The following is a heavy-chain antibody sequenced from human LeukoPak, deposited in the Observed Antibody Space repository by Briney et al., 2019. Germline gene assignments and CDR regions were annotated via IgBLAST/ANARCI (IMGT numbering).Heavy chain of an antibody. CDR2: ISARSGGT. Sequence: PGGSLRLSCAASGFTFDSYAMSWVRQAPGKGLEWVSGISARSGGTYYADSVKARFTISRDNSKNTLYLQMNSLRAEDTAVHYCAKAGGSNPPYDYWGQGTLVTVSS. CDR1: GFTFDSYA. V-gene: IGHV3-23*01. J-gene: IGHJ4*02. CDR3: AKAGGSNPPYDY. D-gene: IGHD2-2*01.